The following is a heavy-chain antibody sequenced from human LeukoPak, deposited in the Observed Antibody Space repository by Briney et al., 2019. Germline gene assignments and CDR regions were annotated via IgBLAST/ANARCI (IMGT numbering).Heavy chain of an antibody. CDR3: AKDWDGYSSSSLIDY. Sequence: GGSLRLSCAASGFTFSSYGMHWVRQAPGKGLEWVAFIRYDGSNKYYADSVKGRFTISRDNSTNTLYLQMNSVRAEDTAVYYCAKDWDGYSSSSLIDYWGQGTLVTVSS. D-gene: IGHD6-6*01. CDR1: GFTFSSYG. J-gene: IGHJ4*02. V-gene: IGHV3-30*02. CDR2: IRYDGSNK.